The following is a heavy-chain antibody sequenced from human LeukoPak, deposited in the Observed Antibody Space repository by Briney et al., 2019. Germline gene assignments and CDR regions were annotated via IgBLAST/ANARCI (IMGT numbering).Heavy chain of an antibody. V-gene: IGHV4-61*10. D-gene: IGHD6-19*01. J-gene: IGHJ4*02. CDR1: GGSISSGSYY. Sequence: TSETLSLTCTVSGGSISSGSYYWSWIRQPAGKGLEWIGEINHSGSTNYNPSLKSRVTISVDTSKNQFPLKLSSVTAADTAVYYCARGSYGYSSGWYNYWGQGTLVTVSS. CDR3: ARGSYGYSSGWYNY. CDR2: INHSGST.